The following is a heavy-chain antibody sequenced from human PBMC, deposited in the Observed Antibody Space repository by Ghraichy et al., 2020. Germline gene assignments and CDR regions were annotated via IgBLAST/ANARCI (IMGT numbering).Heavy chain of an antibody. CDR1: GFGFSRSS. CDR3: ASYIY. V-gene: IGHV3-21*06. J-gene: IGHJ4*02. Sequence: GGSLRLSCAASGFGFSRSSMNWFRQAPEKGLEWVSAISSSGSDIYYADSVKVRFTISRDNAKNSLFLQMNGLSAEDTAVYFCASYIYWGQGILVTVSS. CDR2: ISSSGSDI.